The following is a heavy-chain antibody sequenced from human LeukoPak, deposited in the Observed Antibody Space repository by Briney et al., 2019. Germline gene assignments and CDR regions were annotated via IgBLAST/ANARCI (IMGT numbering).Heavy chain of an antibody. CDR3: ARVTTVTTSFHFDY. CDR2: IYYSGST. CDR1: GGSISSGVYY. Sequence: PSETLSLTCTVSGGSISSGVYYWSWIRQPPGEGLEWIGYIYYSGSTYYHPSLKSRVTISLDTSKSQFSLKLSSVTAADTAVYYCARVTTVTTSFHFDYWGQGTLVTVSS. D-gene: IGHD4-17*01. J-gene: IGHJ4*02. V-gene: IGHV4-30-4*01.